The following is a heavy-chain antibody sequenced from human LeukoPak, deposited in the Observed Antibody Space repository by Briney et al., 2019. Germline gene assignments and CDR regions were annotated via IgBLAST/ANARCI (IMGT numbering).Heavy chain of an antibody. CDR3: AKVRCSGGSCYSLDDAFDI. Sequence: GGSLRLSCAASGFTFSDYYMSWIRQAPGKGLEWVSYISNTHSTIYYADSVKGRFTISRDNAKNSLYLHMSSLRVEDTAVYYCAKVRCSGGSCYSLDDAFDIWGQGTMVTVSS. CDR1: GFTFSDYY. J-gene: IGHJ3*02. V-gene: IGHV3-11*01. CDR2: ISNTHSTI. D-gene: IGHD2-15*01.